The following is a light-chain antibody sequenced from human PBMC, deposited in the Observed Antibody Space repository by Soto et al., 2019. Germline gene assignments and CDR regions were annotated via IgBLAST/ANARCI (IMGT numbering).Light chain of an antibody. CDR1: QEIGTS. CDR3: QQVNTYPWK. V-gene: IGKV1-9*01. CDR2: SAS. Sequence: EIKLTQSPSFLSASVGDTVTITCRARQEIGTSLAWYQEQPGKPPRLLVYSASTSQSGLPSRFSGSGSGTDFSLTISSLQPDDFTSYYCQQVNTYPWKFGQGTTVDIK. J-gene: IGKJ1*01.